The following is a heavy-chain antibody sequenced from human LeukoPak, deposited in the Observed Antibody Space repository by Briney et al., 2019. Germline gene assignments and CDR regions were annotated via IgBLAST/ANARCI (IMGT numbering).Heavy chain of an antibody. Sequence: HPGRSLRLSCAASGFTFDDYGMHWVRQAPGKGLEWVSGIGWNSGSIGYADSVKGRFTISRDNAKNSLYLQMNSLRADDMALYYCAKDEFVASDFTGAFDIWGQGTMVTVSS. D-gene: IGHD2-8*02. CDR2: IGWNSGSI. CDR3: AKDEFVASDFTGAFDI. J-gene: IGHJ3*02. V-gene: IGHV3-9*03. CDR1: GFTFDDYG.